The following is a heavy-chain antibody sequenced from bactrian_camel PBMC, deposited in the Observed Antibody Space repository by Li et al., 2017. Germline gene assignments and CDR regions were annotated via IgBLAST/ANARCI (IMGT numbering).Heavy chain of an antibody. V-gene: IGHV3S42*01. Sequence: VQLVESGGGAVQAGGSLRLSCTLSGNAESSCMGWFRQAPGKAREEVAGIDVRSETTTIAEPVSDRFTISRANAESTLYLQMNSLKPEDTGMYYCAARKGGLCYSSFPAAEYNYWGQGTQVTVS. CDR3: AARKGGLCYSSFPAAEYNY. D-gene: IGHD2*01. J-gene: IGHJ4*01. CDR2: IDVRSETT. CDR1: GNAESSC.